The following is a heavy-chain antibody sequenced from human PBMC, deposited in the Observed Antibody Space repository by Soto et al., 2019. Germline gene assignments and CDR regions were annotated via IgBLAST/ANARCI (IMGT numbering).Heavy chain of an antibody. V-gene: IGHV4-31*11. CDR2: IYYGGIT. CDR3: AREKTTIGDFDY. Sequence: SETLSLTCAVHGGSFSGYYWDWIRQHPGKGLEWIGYIYYGGITYYNPSLKSRITISVDTSKNQFSLKLSSATAADTAMYYCAREKTTIGDFDYWGQGTPVTVSS. D-gene: IGHD1-7*01. J-gene: IGHJ4*02. CDR1: GGSFSGYY.